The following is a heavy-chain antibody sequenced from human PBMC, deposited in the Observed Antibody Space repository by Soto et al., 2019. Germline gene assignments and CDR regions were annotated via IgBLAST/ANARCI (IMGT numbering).Heavy chain of an antibody. V-gene: IGHV6-1*01. CDR2: TYYRSKWYN. CDR3: ARDLRLSSSWYKGSWFDP. Sequence: SQTLSLTCAISGDSVSSNSAAWNWIRQSPSRGLEWLGRTYYRSKWYNDYAVSVKSRITINPDTSKNQFSLQLNSVTPEDTAVYYCARDLRLSSSWYKGSWFDPWGQGTLVTVPS. J-gene: IGHJ5*02. CDR1: GDSVSSNSAA. D-gene: IGHD6-13*01.